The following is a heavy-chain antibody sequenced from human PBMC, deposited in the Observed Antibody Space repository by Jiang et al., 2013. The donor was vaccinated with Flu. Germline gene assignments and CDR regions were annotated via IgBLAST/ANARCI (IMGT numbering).Heavy chain of an antibody. J-gene: IGHJ3*01. CDR2: IYYRGRI. V-gene: IGHV4-39*07. D-gene: IGHD3-22*01. Sequence: LLKPSETLSVTCNVSGGSISSSRDYWGWIRQPPGKGLEWIGSIYYRGRIYYNSSLKSRVTLSVDTSQNQFSLKLTSVTAADTAVYYCARHFFYYDGMGWQKIDGFDFWGQGTLVTVSS. CDR1: GGSISSSRDY. CDR3: ARHFFYYDGMGWQKIDGFDF.